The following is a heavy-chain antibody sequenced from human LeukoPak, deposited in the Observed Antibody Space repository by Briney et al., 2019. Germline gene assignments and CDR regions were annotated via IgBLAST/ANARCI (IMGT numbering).Heavy chain of an antibody. J-gene: IGHJ3*02. CDR2: ISGSGGST. CDR3: AKDLMITFDRGPDDAFDI. V-gene: IGHV3-23*01. CDR1: GFTFSSYA. D-gene: IGHD3-16*01. Sequence: PPGGSLRLSCAASGFTFSSYAMSWVRQAPGKGLEWVSAISGSGGSTYYADSVKGRFTISRDNSKNTLYLQMNSLRAEDTAVYYCAKDLMITFDRGPDDAFDIWGQGTMVTVSS.